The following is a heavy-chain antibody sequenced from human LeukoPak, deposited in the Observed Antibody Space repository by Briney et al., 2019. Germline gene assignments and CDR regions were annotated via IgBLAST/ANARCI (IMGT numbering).Heavy chain of an antibody. J-gene: IGHJ1*01. CDR3: AKGLTSGYNTYFHH. CDR2: VRFDESNK. Sequence: GGSLRLSCAASGFTFRSYGMHWVRQAPGKGLEWVAFVRFDESNKFYADSVKGRFTISRDNSKNTPYLQMNSLRAEDTAVYYCAKGLTSGYNTYFHHWGQGALVTVSS. V-gene: IGHV3-30*02. D-gene: IGHD1-14*01. CDR1: GFTFRSYG.